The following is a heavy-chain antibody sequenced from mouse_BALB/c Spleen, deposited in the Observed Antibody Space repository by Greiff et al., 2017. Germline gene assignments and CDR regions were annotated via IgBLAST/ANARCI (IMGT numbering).Heavy chain of an antibody. CDR1: GYTFSSYW. Sequence: VQLQQSGAELMKPGASVKISCKATGYTFSSYWIEWVKQRPGHGLEWIGEILPGSGSTNYNEKFKGKATFTADTSSNTAYMQLSSLTSEDSAVYYCARKEYGNYEGYWGEGTTLTVSS. CDR3: ARKEYGNYEGY. D-gene: IGHD2-10*02. CDR2: ILPGSGST. V-gene: IGHV1-9*01. J-gene: IGHJ2*01.